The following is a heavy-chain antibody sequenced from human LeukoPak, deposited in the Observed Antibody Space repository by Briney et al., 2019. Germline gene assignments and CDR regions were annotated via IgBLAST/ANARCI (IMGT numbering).Heavy chain of an antibody. CDR1: GGSFSGYY. J-gene: IGHJ4*02. V-gene: IGHV4-34*01. Sequence: SETLSLTCAVYGGSFSGYYWSWIRQPPGKGLEWIGEINHSGSTNYNPSLKSRVTISVDTSKNQFSLKLSSVTAADTAVYYCASGGYSYGYWGQGTLVTVSS. D-gene: IGHD5-18*01. CDR3: ASGGYSYGY. CDR2: INHSGST.